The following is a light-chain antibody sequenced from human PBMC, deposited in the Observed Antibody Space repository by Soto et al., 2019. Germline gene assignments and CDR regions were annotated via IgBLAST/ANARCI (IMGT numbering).Light chain of an antibody. J-gene: IGLJ2*01. V-gene: IGLV1-47*02. CDR3: AAWDDSLSGHVV. CDR2: SSD. Sequence: HSVLTQPPSASGTPGQRVTISCSGSSSNMGSNYVYWYQQLPGTAPKLLIYSSDQRPSGVPDRFSGSKSGTSASLAISGLRSEDEADYYCAAWDDSLSGHVVFGGGTKLTVL. CDR1: SSNMGSNY.